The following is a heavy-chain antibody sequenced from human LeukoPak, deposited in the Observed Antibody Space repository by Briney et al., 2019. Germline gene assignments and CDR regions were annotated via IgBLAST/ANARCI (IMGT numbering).Heavy chain of an antibody. J-gene: IGHJ3*02. Sequence: SETLSLTCTVSGGSISTYYWNWIRQPPGKGLEWIGYIYYSGSTNYNPSLKSRVTISVDTSKNQFSLKLSSVTAADTAVFYCARQPAYSYATDAFDIWGQGTMVTVSS. V-gene: IGHV4-59*08. CDR3: ARQPAYSYATDAFDI. D-gene: IGHD5-18*01. CDR2: IYYSGST. CDR1: GGSISTYY.